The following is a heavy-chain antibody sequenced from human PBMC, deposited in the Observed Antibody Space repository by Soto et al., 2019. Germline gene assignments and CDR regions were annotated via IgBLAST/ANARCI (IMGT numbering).Heavy chain of an antibody. CDR3: ARDILRGCSGGSCAFDP. CDR2: INSDGSST. J-gene: IGHJ5*02. D-gene: IGHD2-15*01. CDR1: GFTFSSYW. V-gene: IGHV3-74*01. Sequence: EVQLVESGGGLVQPGGSLRLSCAASGFTFSSYWMHWVRQAPGKGLVWVSRINSDGSSTSYADSVKGRFTISRDNAKNTLYLQMNSVRAEDTAVYYCARDILRGCSGGSCAFDPWGQGTLVTVSS.